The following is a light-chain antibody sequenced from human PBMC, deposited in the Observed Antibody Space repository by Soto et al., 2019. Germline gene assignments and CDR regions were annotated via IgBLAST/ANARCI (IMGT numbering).Light chain of an antibody. CDR1: QSVNRQ. CDR3: QQYHTCLT. J-gene: IGKJ1*01. CDR2: GAS. Sequence: EIVLTQSPATLSLSPGERATLSCRASQSVNRQVLWYQHSPGQAPRLLIYGASTRATGITARLSGSGSGTDLTLTISRTQSEDFAFYYLQQYHTCLTVSQGPNV. V-gene: IGKV3-15*01.